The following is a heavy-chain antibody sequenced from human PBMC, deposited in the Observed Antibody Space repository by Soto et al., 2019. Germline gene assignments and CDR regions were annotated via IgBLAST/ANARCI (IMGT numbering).Heavy chain of an antibody. CDR2: ISGSGGST. V-gene: IGHV3-23*01. CDR1: GFTFSSYA. D-gene: IGHD1-26*01. Sequence: GGSLRLSCAASGFTFSSYAMSWVRQAPGKGLEWVSAISGSGGSTYYADSVKGRFTISRDNSKNTLYLQMNSLRAEDTAVYYCAKEWIVGGYYYCYYMDVWGKGTTVTGS. CDR3: AKEWIVGGYYYCYYMDV. J-gene: IGHJ6*03.